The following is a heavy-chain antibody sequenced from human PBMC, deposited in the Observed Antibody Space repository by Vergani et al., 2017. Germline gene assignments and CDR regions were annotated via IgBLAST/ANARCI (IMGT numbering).Heavy chain of an antibody. D-gene: IGHD2-2*01. J-gene: IGHJ4*02. CDR2: IYYSGST. V-gene: IGHV4-59*01. CDR3: ARAPYSTSLDY. CDR1: GGSISSYY. Sequence: QVQLQESGPGLVKPSENLSLTCTVSGGSISSYYWSWIRQPPGKGLEWIGYIYYSGSTNYNPSLKSRVTISVDTSKNQFSLKLSSVTAADTAVYYCARAPYSTSLDYWGQGTLVTVSS.